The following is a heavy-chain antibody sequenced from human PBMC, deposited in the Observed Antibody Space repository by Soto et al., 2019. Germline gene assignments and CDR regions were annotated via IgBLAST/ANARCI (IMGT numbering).Heavy chain of an antibody. CDR1: GDSINSYF. J-gene: IGHJ4*02. D-gene: IGHD1-26*01. V-gene: IGHV4-59*01. CDR3: ARGVGARSSNLDY. Sequence: VQLQESGPGLVRPSETLSLTCTVSGDSINSYFWSCIRQPPGKGLEWISYISSTGSTDYNPSLKSRVSMSLDTANNTFSLKLESVTAADTAKYSCARGVGARSSNLDYWGQGSLVTVSS. CDR2: ISSTGST.